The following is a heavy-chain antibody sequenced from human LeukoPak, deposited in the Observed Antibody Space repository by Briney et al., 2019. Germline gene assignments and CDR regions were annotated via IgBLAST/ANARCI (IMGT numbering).Heavy chain of an antibody. CDR1: GYTLTELS. V-gene: IGHV1-24*01. CDR3: ATVHGSYHPFDY. D-gene: IGHD1-26*01. Sequence: GASVKVSCKVSGYTLTELSMHWVRQAPGKGLEWMGGFDPEDGETIYAQKFQGRVTMTEDTSTDTAYMELSSLRSEDTAVYYCATVHGSYHPFDYWGQGTLVTVSS. J-gene: IGHJ4*02. CDR2: FDPEDGET.